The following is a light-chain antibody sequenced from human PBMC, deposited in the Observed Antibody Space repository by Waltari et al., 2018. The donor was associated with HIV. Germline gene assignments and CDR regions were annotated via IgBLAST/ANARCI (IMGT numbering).Light chain of an antibody. Sequence: DIKMTQSPSLSTTVGDRVTITCRASQSIDIYVNWYQLKPGKTPNLLIYSASNLQSGVPSRFSGSGSGTDFTLTISSLQPEDIATYYCQQNYDTQYTFGQGTKLEIK. CDR3: QQNYDTQYT. V-gene: IGKV1-39*01. J-gene: IGKJ2*01. CDR1: QSIDIY. CDR2: SAS.